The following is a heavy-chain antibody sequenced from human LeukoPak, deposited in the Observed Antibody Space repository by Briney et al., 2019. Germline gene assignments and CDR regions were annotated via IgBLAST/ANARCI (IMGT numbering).Heavy chain of an antibody. Sequence: EASVKVSCKASGGTFSSYAISWVRQAPGQGLEWMGGIIPIFGTANYAQKFQGRVTITVDESTSTAYMELSSLRSEDTAVYYCARESPIVGNFDYWSQGTLVTVSS. CDR3: ARESPIVGNFDY. D-gene: IGHD1-26*01. CDR1: GGTFSSYA. CDR2: IIPIFGTA. V-gene: IGHV1-69*01. J-gene: IGHJ4*02.